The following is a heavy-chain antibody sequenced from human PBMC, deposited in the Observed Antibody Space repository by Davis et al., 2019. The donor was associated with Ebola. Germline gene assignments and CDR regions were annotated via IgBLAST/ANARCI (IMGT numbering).Heavy chain of an antibody. V-gene: IGHV1-2*04. CDR2: INPNSGGT. D-gene: IGHD2-15*01. J-gene: IGHJ4*02. Sequence: AASVKVSCKASGYTFTSYGISWVRQAPGQGLEWMGWINPNSGGTNYAQKFQGWVTMTRDTSISTAYMELSRLRSDDTAVYYCARDGYCSGGSCYYFDYWGQGTLVTVSS. CDR1: GYTFTSYG. CDR3: ARDGYCSGGSCYYFDY.